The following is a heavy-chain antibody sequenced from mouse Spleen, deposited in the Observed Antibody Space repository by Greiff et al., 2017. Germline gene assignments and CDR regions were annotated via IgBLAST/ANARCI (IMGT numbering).Heavy chain of an antibody. CDR3: ARSGPWFAY. CDR1: GYAFTNYL. Sequence: QVQLKQSGAELVRPGTSVKVSCKASGYAFTNYLIEWVKQRPGQGLEWIGVINPGSGGTNYNEKFKGKATLTADKSSSTAYMQLSSLTSDDSAVYFCARSGPWFAYWGQGTLVTVSA. J-gene: IGHJ3*01. CDR2: INPGSGGT. V-gene: IGHV1-54*01. D-gene: IGHD3-1*01.